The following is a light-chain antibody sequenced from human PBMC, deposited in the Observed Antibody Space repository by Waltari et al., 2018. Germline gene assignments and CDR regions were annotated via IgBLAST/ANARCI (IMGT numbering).Light chain of an antibody. CDR1: QDIMNY. J-gene: IGKJ4*01. V-gene: IGKV1-33*01. Sequence: DIQMTQSPSSLSASVGDRVTITCQASQDIMNYLNWFQQKPGKAPKLLIFAATNLETGVPSRFSGSGSGADFTFTISSLQPEDVATYYCQQYDYLPALTFGGGTKVEIK. CDR3: QQYDYLPALT. CDR2: AAT.